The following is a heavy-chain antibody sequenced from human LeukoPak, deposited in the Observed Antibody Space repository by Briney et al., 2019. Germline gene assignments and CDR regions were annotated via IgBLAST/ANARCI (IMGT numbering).Heavy chain of an antibody. D-gene: IGHD3-3*01. CDR3: ARVWRWTTGDDDY. V-gene: IGHV1-46*01. J-gene: IGHJ4*02. Sequence: GASVKVSCKASRYTFTSYYIHWVRQAPGQGLEWMGIINPSIGSTIYSQKFQGRVTMTRDTSTSTVYMELSSLKSDDTAVYYCARVWRWTTGDDDYWGQGTLVTVSS. CDR2: INPSIGST. CDR1: RYTFTSYY.